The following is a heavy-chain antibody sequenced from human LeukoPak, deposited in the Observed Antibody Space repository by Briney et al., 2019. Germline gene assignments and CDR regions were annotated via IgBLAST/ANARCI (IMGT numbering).Heavy chain of an antibody. CDR2: INHSGST. CDR3: ARSRTRITIFGVVIGYFDL. Sequence: SSETLPLTCAVYGGSFSGYYWSWIRQPPGKGLEWIGEINHSGSTNYNPSLKSRVTISVDTSKNQFSLKLSSVTAADTAVYYCARSRTRITIFGVVIGYFDLWGRGTLVTVSS. J-gene: IGHJ2*01. CDR1: GGSFSGYY. D-gene: IGHD3-3*01. V-gene: IGHV4-34*01.